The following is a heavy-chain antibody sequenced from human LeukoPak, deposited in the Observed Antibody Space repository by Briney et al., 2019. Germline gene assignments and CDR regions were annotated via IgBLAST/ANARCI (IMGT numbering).Heavy chain of an antibody. CDR1: LYTFTGHY. V-gene: IGHV1-2*02. J-gene: IGHJ4*02. CDR3: ARDNGALPYYFDS. D-gene: IGHD2-8*01. CDR2: IIPNTGGT. Sequence: ASVKVSGKASLYTFTGHYIHWVRQVPGQGLEWMGWIIPNTGGTDYAQKFQGRVTMTRDTSINTAYMELSSLRSDDTAIYYCARDNGALPYYFDSWGQGTLITVSS.